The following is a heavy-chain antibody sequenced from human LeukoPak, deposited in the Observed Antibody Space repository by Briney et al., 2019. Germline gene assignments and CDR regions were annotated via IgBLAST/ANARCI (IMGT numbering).Heavy chain of an antibody. CDR3: ARGYYYDSSGYYPPAEFDY. CDR2: IYYSGST. Sequence: SETLSLTCTVSGGSISSYYWSWIRQPPGKGLEWIGYIYYSGSTNYNPSLKSRVTISVDTSKNQFSLKLSSVTAADTAVYYCARGYYYDSSGYYPPAEFDYWGQGTLVTVSS. CDR1: GGSISSYY. D-gene: IGHD3-22*01. J-gene: IGHJ4*02. V-gene: IGHV4-59*01.